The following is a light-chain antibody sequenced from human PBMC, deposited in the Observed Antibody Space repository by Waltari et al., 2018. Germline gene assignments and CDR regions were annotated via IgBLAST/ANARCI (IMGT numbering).Light chain of an antibody. CDR1: QIISSY. V-gene: IGKV1-39*01. Sequence: DIQITQSPSALSASVGDSVTITCRASQIISSYLNWYQQKPGKAPKLLIYAASSLQSGVPSRFSGSGSGTDFTLTISSLQPEDFATYYCQQSYSTPITFGQGTRLEIK. CDR3: QQSYSTPIT. J-gene: IGKJ5*01. CDR2: AAS.